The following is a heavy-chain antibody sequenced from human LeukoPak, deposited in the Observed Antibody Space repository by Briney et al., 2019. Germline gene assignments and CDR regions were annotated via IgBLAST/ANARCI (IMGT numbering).Heavy chain of an antibody. Sequence: GGSLRLSCAASGFSFSTYTMHWVRQAPGKGLEYVSAITSNGDSKYYASSVKGRFTITRDNYKNTLYLQMGSLTTEDVALYYCAREFCDTNNCYKAALAYWGQGTLVSVSS. J-gene: IGHJ4*02. D-gene: IGHD2-2*02. CDR2: ITSNGDSK. V-gene: IGHV3-64*01. CDR3: AREFCDTNNCYKAALAY. CDR1: GFSFSTYT.